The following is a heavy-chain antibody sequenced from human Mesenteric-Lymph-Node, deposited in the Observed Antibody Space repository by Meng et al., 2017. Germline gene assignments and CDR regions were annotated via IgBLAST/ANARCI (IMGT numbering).Heavy chain of an antibody. CDR1: GFPLSTSGVG. J-gene: IGHJ5*02. V-gene: IGHV2-5*02. CDR3: APGPRDSGSYYVWFDP. Sequence: SGPTLAKLTQTLTLPCTFSGFPLSTSGVGVGWIRQPPGKALEWLALIYWDDDKRYSPSLKSRLTITKDTSKHQMVLTMTNMDPVDTATYYCAPGPRDSGSYYVWFDPWGQGTLVTVSS. D-gene: IGHD1-26*01. CDR2: IYWDDDK.